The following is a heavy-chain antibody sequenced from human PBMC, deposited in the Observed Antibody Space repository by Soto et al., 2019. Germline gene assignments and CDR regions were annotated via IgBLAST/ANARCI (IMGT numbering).Heavy chain of an antibody. CDR2: IYSDGTT. CDR3: AREALAAAGGDYYYGMDV. V-gene: IGHV3-53*01. D-gene: IGHD6-13*01. J-gene: IGHJ6*02. CDR1: GFTVSINY. Sequence: GSLRLSCAASGFTVSINYMSWVRQAPGKGLEWVSVIYSDGTTYYADSVKGRFTISRDNSKNTLYLQVNSLRAEDTAVYYCAREALAAAGGDYYYGMDVWGQGTTVTVSS.